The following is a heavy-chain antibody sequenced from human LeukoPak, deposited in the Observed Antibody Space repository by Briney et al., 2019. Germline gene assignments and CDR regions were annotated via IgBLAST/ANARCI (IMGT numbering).Heavy chain of an antibody. Sequence: GGSLRLSCAASGFTFSSYEMNWVRQAPGKGLEWVSSISSSSSYIYYADSVKGRFTISRDNAKNSLYLQMNSLRAEDTAVYYCARAEWGSSSNYWGQGTLVTVSS. CDR2: ISSSSSYI. D-gene: IGHD6-6*01. J-gene: IGHJ4*02. CDR1: GFTFSSYE. V-gene: IGHV3-21*01. CDR3: ARAEWGSSSNY.